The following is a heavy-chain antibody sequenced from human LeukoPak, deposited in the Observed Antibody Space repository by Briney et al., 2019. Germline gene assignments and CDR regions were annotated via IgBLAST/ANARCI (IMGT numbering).Heavy chain of an antibody. CDR2: ISGSGGST. Sequence: GGSLRLSCAASGFTFSSYAMSWVRQAPGKGLEWVSAISGSGGSTYYADSVKGRFTISRDNSKNTLYLQMNSLRAEDTAAYYCNGRPVVVAATRIGVNWFDPWGQGTLVTVSS. CDR3: NGRPVVVAATRIGVNWFDP. CDR1: GFTFSSYA. V-gene: IGHV3-23*01. J-gene: IGHJ5*02. D-gene: IGHD2-15*01.